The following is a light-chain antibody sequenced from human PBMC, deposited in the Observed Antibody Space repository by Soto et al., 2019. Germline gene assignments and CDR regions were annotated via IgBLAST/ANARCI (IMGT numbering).Light chain of an antibody. Sequence: QSVLTQPPSASGSRGQSVTISCTGTSVDINYVSWFQQHPGKAPKLIICEVTKRPSGVPDRFSGSKSGNTASLTVSGLQDDDEADYYFSSYAGRDIWVFGGGTKLTVL. V-gene: IGLV2-8*01. CDR1: SVDINY. CDR3: SSYAGRDIWV. CDR2: EVT. J-gene: IGLJ3*02.